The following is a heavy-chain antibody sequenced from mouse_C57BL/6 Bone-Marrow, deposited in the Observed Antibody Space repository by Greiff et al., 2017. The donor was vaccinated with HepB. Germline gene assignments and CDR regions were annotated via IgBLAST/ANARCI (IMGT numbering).Heavy chain of an antibody. CDR1: GFTFSSYA. Sequence: EVKVEESGGGLVKPGGSLKLSCAASGFTFSSYAMSWVRQTPEKRLEWVATISDGGSYTYYPDNVKGRFTISRDNAKNNLYLQMSHLKSEDTAMYYCARDGNYYGRDYWGQGTTLTVSS. CDR3: ARDGNYYGRDY. D-gene: IGHD1-1*01. J-gene: IGHJ2*01. V-gene: IGHV5-4*01. CDR2: ISDGGSYT.